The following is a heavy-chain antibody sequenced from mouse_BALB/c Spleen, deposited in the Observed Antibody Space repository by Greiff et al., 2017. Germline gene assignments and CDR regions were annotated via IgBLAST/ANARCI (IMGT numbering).Heavy chain of an antibody. V-gene: IGHV5-4*02. CDR2: ISDGGSYT. D-gene: IGHD2-4*01. CDR1: GFTFSDYY. CDR3: ARYDYDDYAMDY. Sequence: DVMLVESGGGLVKPGGSLKLSCAASGFTFSDYYMYWVRQTPEKRLEWVATISDGGSYTYYPDSVKGRFTISRDNAKNNLYLQMSSLKSEDTAMYYCARYDYDDYAMDYWGQGTSVTVSS. J-gene: IGHJ4*01.